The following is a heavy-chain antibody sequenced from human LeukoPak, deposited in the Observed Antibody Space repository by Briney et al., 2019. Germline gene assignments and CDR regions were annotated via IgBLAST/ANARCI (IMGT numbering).Heavy chain of an antibody. J-gene: IGHJ4*02. V-gene: IGHV3-9*03. Sequence: GRSLRLSXAASGFTFDDYAMHWVRQAPGKGLEWVSGVSWNSGSIGYADSVKGRFTISRDNAKNSLYLQMNSLRAEDMALYYCAKALGPYYYDSSGYLDYWGQGTLVTVSS. CDR2: VSWNSGSI. D-gene: IGHD3-22*01. CDR1: GFTFDDYA. CDR3: AKALGPYYYDSSGYLDY.